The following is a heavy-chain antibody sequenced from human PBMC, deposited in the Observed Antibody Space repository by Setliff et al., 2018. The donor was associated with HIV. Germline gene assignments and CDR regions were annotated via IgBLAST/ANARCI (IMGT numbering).Heavy chain of an antibody. D-gene: IGHD5-12*01. Sequence: KPSETLSLTCSVAGGSISSYYWSWIRQPAGKGLEWNGRIYTSGSTNYNPSLKSRVTMSVDTSKNQFSLKLSSVTAADPAVDYCARELGLGAFDYWGQGTLVTVSS. V-gene: IGHV4-4*07. CDR1: GGSISSYY. CDR2: IYTSGST. CDR3: ARELGLGAFDY. J-gene: IGHJ4*02.